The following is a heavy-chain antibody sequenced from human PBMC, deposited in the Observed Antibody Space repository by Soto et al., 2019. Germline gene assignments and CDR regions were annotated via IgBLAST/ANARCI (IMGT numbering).Heavy chain of an antibody. CDR1: GDSISRYY. CDR2: IYYSGET. V-gene: IGHV4-59*01. J-gene: IGHJ6*02. CDR3: ARDQGGEFLKGSGMDV. D-gene: IGHD3-10*01. Sequence: QVQLQESGPGLVKPSETLSLTCTVSGDSISRYYWSWIRLSPGKGLEWIGYIYYSGETNYNPSVKRRVTISVDRTKNQFSLKLSSVTAAYTAVYYCARDQGGEFLKGSGMDVWGQGTTVTVSS.